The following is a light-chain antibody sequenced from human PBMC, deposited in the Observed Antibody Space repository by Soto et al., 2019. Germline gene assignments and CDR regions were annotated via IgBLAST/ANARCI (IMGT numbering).Light chain of an antibody. CDR2: EVT. V-gene: IGLV2-14*01. CDR1: SSDVGGYDF. J-gene: IGLJ3*02. Sequence: QSALTQPASVSGSPGQSITISCTGTSSDVGGYDFVSWYQQYPGKAPKLMIYEVTNRPSGISYRFSGSKSGNTASLTISGLQAEDEADYYCSSYTKSSTWVFGGGTKLTVL. CDR3: SSYTKSSTWV.